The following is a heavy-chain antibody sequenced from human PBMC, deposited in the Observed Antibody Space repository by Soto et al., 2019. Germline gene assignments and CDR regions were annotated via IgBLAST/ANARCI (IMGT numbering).Heavy chain of an antibody. CDR1: GFTFSDYW. V-gene: IGHV3-74*01. Sequence: EVQLVESGGGLVQPGGSLGLSCAASGFTFSDYWMHWVRQVPGKGLVWVSRVKYDGATTSYGDSGKGRFTISRDNAKNTVYLQMNSLRAEDTAVYYCARGIRGEYGSDVWGQGTTVTVSS. D-gene: IGHD3-10*01. CDR2: VKYDGATT. CDR3: ARGIRGEYGSDV. J-gene: IGHJ6*02.